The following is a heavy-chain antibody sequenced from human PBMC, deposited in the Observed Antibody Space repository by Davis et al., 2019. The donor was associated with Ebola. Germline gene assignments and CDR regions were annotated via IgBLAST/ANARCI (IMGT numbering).Heavy chain of an antibody. J-gene: IGHJ4*02. CDR1: GGSISSSSYY. CDR2: IYYSGST. D-gene: IGHD5-12*01. CDR3: ARGGYSGYDYARFFDY. V-gene: IGHV4-39*07. Sequence: PSETLSLTCTVSGGSISSSSYYWGWIRQPPGKGLEWIGSIYYSGSTYYNPSLKSRVTISVDTSKNQFSLKLSSVTAADTAVYYCARGGYSGYDYARFFDYWGQGTLVTVSS.